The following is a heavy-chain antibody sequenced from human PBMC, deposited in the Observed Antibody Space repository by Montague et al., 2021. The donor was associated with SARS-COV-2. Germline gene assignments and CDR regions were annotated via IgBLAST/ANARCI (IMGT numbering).Heavy chain of an antibody. J-gene: IGHJ4*02. D-gene: IGHD5-18*01. CDR3: ASSSRYSYGYYFDY. V-gene: IGHV4-59*01. CDR1: GGSISSYY. Sequence: SETLSLTCTVSGGSISSYYWSWIRQPPGKGLEWIGYIYYSGSTNYNPSLKSRVTISVDTSKNQFSLKLSSVTAADTAVYYCASSSRYSYGYYFDYWGQGTLVTVSS. CDR2: IYYSGST.